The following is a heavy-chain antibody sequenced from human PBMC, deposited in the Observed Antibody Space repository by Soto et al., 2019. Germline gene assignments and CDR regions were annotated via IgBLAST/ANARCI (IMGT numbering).Heavy chain of an antibody. CDR3: ARKGLISXAAGPSDGYYYYYGMDV. V-gene: IGHV1-69*13. CDR2: IIPIFGTA. CDR1: GGTFSSYA. Sequence: SVKVSCKASGGTFSSYAISWVRQAPGQGLEWTGGIIPIFGTANYAQKFQGRVTITADESTSTAYMELSSLRSEDTAVYYCARKGLISXAAGPSDGYYYYYGMDVWGQGTTVTVSS. J-gene: IGHJ6*02. D-gene: IGHD6-13*01.